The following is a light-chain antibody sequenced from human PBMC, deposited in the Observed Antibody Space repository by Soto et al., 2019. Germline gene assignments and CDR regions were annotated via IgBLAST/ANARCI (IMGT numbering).Light chain of an antibody. V-gene: IGLV1-44*01. CDR3: AAWDDSLNGVV. Sequence: QLVLTQPPSASGTPGQRVTVSCSGSSSNIGSNTVNWYQQFPRTAPKLLIYNNNKRPSGVPDRFSGSRSGTSASLAISGLQSEDEADYYCAAWDDSLNGVVFGGWTKLTVL. CDR1: SSNIGSNT. J-gene: IGLJ3*02. CDR2: NNN.